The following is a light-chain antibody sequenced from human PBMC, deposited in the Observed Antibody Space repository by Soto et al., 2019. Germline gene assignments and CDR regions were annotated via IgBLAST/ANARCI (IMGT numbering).Light chain of an antibody. CDR2: GAT. Sequence: EIVLTQSPATLSLSPGEGATLSCRASQSISNYLAWYQQKPGQAPRPLIYGATTRAAGIPDRFSGSGSGTDFTLTISSLEPEDFAVYYCQQRTNWPPTFGQGTKVDIK. V-gene: IGKV3-11*01. CDR3: QQRTNWPPT. CDR1: QSISNY. J-gene: IGKJ1*01.